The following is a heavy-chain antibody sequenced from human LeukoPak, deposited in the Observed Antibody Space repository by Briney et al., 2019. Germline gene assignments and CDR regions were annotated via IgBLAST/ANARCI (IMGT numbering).Heavy chain of an antibody. CDR3: ASARGQLGLDS. Sequence: SETLSLTCAVSGDSISNHYWSWIRQPAGKGLEWIGRIYISGSTNYNPSLKSRVTMSVDTSKNQFSLKLSSVTAADTAVYYCASARGQLGLDSWGQGTLVTVSS. CDR1: GDSISNHY. J-gene: IGHJ4*02. D-gene: IGHD6-6*01. V-gene: IGHV4-4*07. CDR2: IYISGST.